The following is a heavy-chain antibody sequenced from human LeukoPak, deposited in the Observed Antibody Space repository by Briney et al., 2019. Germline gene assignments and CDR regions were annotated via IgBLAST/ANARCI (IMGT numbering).Heavy chain of an antibody. Sequence: KTSETLSLTCIVSGGSIRNYYWNWTRQSPGKGLEWIGFIHYSGNTHYRPTLRSRVTMSVDTSKNQFSLKLTAVTAADTAVYYCARGGDSSGYLNHYYYGMDVWGQGTTVTVSS. CDR1: GGSIRNYY. CDR2: IHYSGNT. CDR3: ARGGDSSGYLNHYYYGMDV. D-gene: IGHD3-22*01. V-gene: IGHV4-59*01. J-gene: IGHJ6*02.